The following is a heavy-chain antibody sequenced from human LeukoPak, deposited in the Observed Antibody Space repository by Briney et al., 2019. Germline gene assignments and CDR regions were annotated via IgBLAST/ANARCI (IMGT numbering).Heavy chain of an antibody. V-gene: IGHV3-30*02. CDR1: GFTFSSYG. J-gene: IGHJ4*02. CDR3: AKGGTVTIEPFDY. CDR2: IRYDGSNK. Sequence: GGSLRLSCAASGFTFSSYGMHWVRQAPGKGLEWVAFIRYDGSNKYYADSVKGRFTISRDNSKNTLYLQMNSLRAEDTAVYYCAKGGTVTIEPFDYWGQGTLVTVSS. D-gene: IGHD4-17*01.